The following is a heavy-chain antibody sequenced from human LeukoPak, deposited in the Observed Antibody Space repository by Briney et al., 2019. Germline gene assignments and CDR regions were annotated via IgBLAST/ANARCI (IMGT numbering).Heavy chain of an antibody. CDR2: ISGSGGST. V-gene: IGHV3-23*01. CDR3: AKVSYYDSSGYYDYYYYYGMDV. D-gene: IGHD3-22*01. Sequence: GGSLRLSCAASGFTFSSYWMSWVRQAPGKGLEWVSAISGSGGSTYYADSVKGRFTISRDNSKNTLYLQMNSLRAEDTAVYYCAKVSYYDSSGYYDYYYYYGMDVWGQGTTVTVPS. J-gene: IGHJ6*02. CDR1: GFTFSSYW.